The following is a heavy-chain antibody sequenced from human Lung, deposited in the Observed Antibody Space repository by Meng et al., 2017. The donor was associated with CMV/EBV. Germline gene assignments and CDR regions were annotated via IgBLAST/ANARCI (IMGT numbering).Heavy chain of an antibody. CDR3: ARDSPLDGYSLLDY. D-gene: IGHD5-24*01. V-gene: IGHV7-4-1*02. CDR2: IDPNTGNP. J-gene: IGHJ4*02. Sequence: QVQVVVAVAQLKQPGATVKVYCRPSGYTVTSYAINWGRQAPGQGPDWMGWIDPNTGNPTYDQGFTGRSVFSLDTSVSTAYLQINSLRADDTAVYYCARDSPLDGYSLLDYWGQGTLVTVSS. CDR1: GYTVTSYA.